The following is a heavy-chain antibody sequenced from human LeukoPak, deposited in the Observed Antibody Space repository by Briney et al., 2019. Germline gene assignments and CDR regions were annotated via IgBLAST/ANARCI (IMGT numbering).Heavy chain of an antibody. CDR2: INSDGSST. CDR3: ARVPHYGDYLVGAFDI. CDR1: GFTFSSYW. J-gene: IGHJ3*02. D-gene: IGHD4-17*01. Sequence: GGSLRLSCAASGFTFSSYWMHWVRQAPGKGLVWVSRINSDGSSTIYADSLKGRFTISRDNAKNTLYLQMNSLRAEDTAVYYWARVPHYGDYLVGAFDIWGQGTMVTVSS. V-gene: IGHV3-74*01.